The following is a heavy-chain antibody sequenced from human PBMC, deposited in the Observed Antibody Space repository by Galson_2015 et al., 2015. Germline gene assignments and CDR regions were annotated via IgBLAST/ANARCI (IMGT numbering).Heavy chain of an antibody. Sequence: SLRLSCAASGFTFSSYSMNWVRQAPGKGLEWVSYISSSSSTIYYADSVKGRFTISRDNARNSLYLQMNSLRDEDTAVYYCASDARIQSKFDYWGQGTLVTVSS. CDR1: GFTFSSYS. J-gene: IGHJ4*02. V-gene: IGHV3-48*02. CDR2: ISSSSSTI. CDR3: ASDARIQSKFDY.